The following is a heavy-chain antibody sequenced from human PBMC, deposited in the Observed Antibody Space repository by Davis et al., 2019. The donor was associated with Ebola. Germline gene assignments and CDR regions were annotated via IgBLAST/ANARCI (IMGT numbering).Heavy chain of an antibody. CDR1: GFSLSTSGMC. CDR2: IDWDDDK. J-gene: IGHJ4*02. V-gene: IGHV2-70*11. D-gene: IGHD6-6*01. Sequence: SGPTLVKPTQTLTLTCTFSGFSLSTSGMCVNWIRQPPGKALEWLARIDWDDDKYYSTSLKTRLTISKDTSKNQVVLTMTNMDPVDTATYYCARIRREQLALLFDYWGQGTLVTVSS. CDR3: ARIRREQLALLFDY.